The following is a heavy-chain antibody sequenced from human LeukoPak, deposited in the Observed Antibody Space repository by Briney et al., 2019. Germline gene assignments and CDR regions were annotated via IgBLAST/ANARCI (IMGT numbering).Heavy chain of an antibody. Sequence: GGSLRLSCEASGFTFSSYWMSWVRQAPGKGLEWVANIKTDGSEKYYVDSVKGRFTISRDNAKNSLYLQMNSLRAEDTAVYYCARRYSSSSGDYWGQGTLVTVSS. V-gene: IGHV3-7*01. CDR1: GFTFSSYW. CDR3: ARRYSSSSGDY. CDR2: IKTDGSEK. J-gene: IGHJ4*02. D-gene: IGHD6-6*01.